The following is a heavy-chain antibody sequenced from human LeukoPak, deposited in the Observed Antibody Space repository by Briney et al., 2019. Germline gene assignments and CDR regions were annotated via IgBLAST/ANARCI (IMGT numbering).Heavy chain of an antibody. J-gene: IGHJ6*02. CDR3: ARLYSSSWYVNYGMDV. CDR2: IWYDGSNK. CDR1: GFTFSSYG. D-gene: IGHD6-13*01. Sequence: GESLKISCAASGFTFSSYGMHWVRQAPGKGLEWVAVIWYDGSNKYYADSVKGRFTISRDNSKNTLYLQMNSLRAEDTAVYYCARLYSSSWYVNYGMDVWGQGTTVTVSS. V-gene: IGHV3-33*01.